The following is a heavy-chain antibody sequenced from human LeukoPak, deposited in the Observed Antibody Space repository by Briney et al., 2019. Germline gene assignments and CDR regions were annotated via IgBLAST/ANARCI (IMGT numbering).Heavy chain of an antibody. CDR1: GFTFSSYA. D-gene: IGHD2-8*01. CDR3: ARLMFLWPPIYFDY. Sequence: PGGSLRLSCAASGFTFSSYAMSWVRQAPGKGLEWVSAISGSGGSTFYADSVKGRFTISRDNSKNTLYLQMNTLRAEDTAVYYCARLMFLWPPIYFDYWGQGTLVTVSS. V-gene: IGHV3-23*01. J-gene: IGHJ4*02. CDR2: ISGSGGST.